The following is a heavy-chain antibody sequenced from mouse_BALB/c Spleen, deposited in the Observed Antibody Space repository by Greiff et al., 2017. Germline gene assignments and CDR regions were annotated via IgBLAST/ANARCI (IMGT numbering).Heavy chain of an antibody. Sequence: VKLQQSGAELVRPGSSVKISCKASGYAFSSYWMNWVKQRPGQGLEWIGQIYPGDGDTNYNGKFKGKATLTADKSSSTAYMQLSSLTSEDSAVYFCARSPYDYHGGFAYWGQGTLVTVSA. D-gene: IGHD2-4*01. J-gene: IGHJ3*01. CDR3: ARSPYDYHGGFAY. CDR1: GYAFSSYW. V-gene: IGHV1-80*01. CDR2: IYPGDGDT.